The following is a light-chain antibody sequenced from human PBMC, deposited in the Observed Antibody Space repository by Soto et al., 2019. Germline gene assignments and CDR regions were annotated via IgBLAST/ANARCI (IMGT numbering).Light chain of an antibody. CDR1: SSDVATFNL. CDR2: EVS. V-gene: IGLV2-14*02. J-gene: IGLJ3*02. Sequence: QSALTQPASVSGSPGQSITISCTGTSSDVATFNLVSWYQQYPGKAPKLMIYEVSNRPSGVSNRFSGSKSGNTASLTISGLQAEDEADYYCSSYTSSSTWVFGGGTKVTVL. CDR3: SSYTSSSTWV.